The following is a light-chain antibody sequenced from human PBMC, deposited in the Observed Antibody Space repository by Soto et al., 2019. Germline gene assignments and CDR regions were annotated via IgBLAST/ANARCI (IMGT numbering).Light chain of an antibody. CDR3: QHYNSYSEA. Sequence: DIQMTQSRCTHSGSLGNRRTISSLASQTISSWLAWYQQKPGKAPKXLIYKASTLKSGVPSRFSGSGSGTEFTLTISSLQPDDVATYYCQHYNSYSEALGQGTKVDIK. J-gene: IGKJ1*01. CDR2: KAS. CDR1: QTISSW. V-gene: IGKV1-5*03.